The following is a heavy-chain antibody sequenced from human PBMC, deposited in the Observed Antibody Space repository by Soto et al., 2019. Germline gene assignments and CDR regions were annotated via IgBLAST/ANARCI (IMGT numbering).Heavy chain of an antibody. Sequence: SETLSLTCTVSGGSISSGDYKWSWIRQPPGKGLEWIGYIYYTGSTYCNPSLKSRVTISVDTSKNQFSLKLNSVTAADTAVYYCAREKYIYGSFDYWGQGTLVTVSS. J-gene: IGHJ4*02. V-gene: IGHV4-30-4*08. CDR3: AREKYIYGSFDY. CDR2: IYYTGST. CDR1: GGSISSGDYK. D-gene: IGHD5-18*01.